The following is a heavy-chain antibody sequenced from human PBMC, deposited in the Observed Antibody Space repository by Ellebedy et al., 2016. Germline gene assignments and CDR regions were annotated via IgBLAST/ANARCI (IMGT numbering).Heavy chain of an antibody. V-gene: IGHV3-30*18. CDR3: AKGRSLMATIDH. CDR1: GFTFSNYG. Sequence: GESLKISXAASGFTFSNYGMHWVRQAPGKGLEWVAVISYDGSNKYYAVSVKGRFTISRDNSKNTLYLQMNSLRVEDTAVYYCAKGRSLMATIDHWGQGTLVTVSS. D-gene: IGHD5-24*01. CDR2: ISYDGSNK. J-gene: IGHJ4*02.